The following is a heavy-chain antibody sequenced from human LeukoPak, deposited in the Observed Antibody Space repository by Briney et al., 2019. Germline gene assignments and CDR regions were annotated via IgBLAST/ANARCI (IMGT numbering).Heavy chain of an antibody. D-gene: IGHD4-17*01. CDR2: ISGSGGST. J-gene: IGHJ4*02. CDR1: GFTFSSYA. V-gene: IGHV3-23*01. Sequence: GSLRPSCAAPGFTFSSYAMSLVRQAPGKGLEWVSAISGSGGSTYYADSVKGRFTISRDNSKNTLYLQMNSLRAEDTAVYYCAKSWSGNDYGDYGDYWGQGTLVTVSS. CDR3: AKSWSGNDYGDYGDY.